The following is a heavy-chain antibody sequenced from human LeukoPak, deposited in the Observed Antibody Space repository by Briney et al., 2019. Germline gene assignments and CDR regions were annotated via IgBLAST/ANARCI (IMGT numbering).Heavy chain of an antibody. CDR1: GFTFSNYS. D-gene: IGHD3-22*01. CDR2: ISSTNSTK. J-gene: IGHJ4*02. CDR3: ARGGYYSAWAEDY. Sequence: GGSLRLSCAASGFTFSNYSMNWVRQAPGKGLEWLSYISSTNSTKYNADSVKGRFTISRDNGKNSLYLQINSLRAEDTAVFYCARGGYYSAWAEDYWGQGTLVTVSS. V-gene: IGHV3-48*04.